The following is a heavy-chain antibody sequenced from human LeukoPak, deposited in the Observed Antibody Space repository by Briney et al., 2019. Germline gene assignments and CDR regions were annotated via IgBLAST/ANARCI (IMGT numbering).Heavy chain of an antibody. CDR3: AADLVGATGWFDP. CDR1: GFTFITSA. CDR2: IVVGSGNT. D-gene: IGHD1-26*01. Sequence: GASVKVSCKASGFTFITSALQWGRQVRGQRLEWIGWIVVGSGNTNYAQKFQERVTITRDMSTSTAYMELSSLRSEDTAVYYCAADLVGATGWFDPWGQGTLVTVSS. V-gene: IGHV1-58*01. J-gene: IGHJ5*02.